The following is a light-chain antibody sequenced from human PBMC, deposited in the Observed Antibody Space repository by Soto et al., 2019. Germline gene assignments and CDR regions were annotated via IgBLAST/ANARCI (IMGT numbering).Light chain of an antibody. J-gene: IGKJ2*01. Sequence: DIQMTQSPPSLSASVGDRVTITCRASQSISTYLNWYQQKPGKAPNLLIYAASSLQSGVPSRFSGSGAGTDFTLPLTSQQPEDVATYYCQQSYSTPYTFGQGTKLEIK. V-gene: IGKV1-39*01. CDR1: QSISTY. CDR3: QQSYSTPYT. CDR2: AAS.